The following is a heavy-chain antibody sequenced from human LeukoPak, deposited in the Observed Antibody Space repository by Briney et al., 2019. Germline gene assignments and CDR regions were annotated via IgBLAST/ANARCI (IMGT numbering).Heavy chain of an antibody. CDR1: GGSITGYY. Sequence: KPSETLSLTCTVSGGSITGYYWSWIRQPPGRGLEWTGYVHFSGTTSFNPSLKSRVTISVDTSKNQFSLRLSSVTAADTAVYYCAREQYLAYDVFGFWGQGTMVTVSS. CDR3: AREQYLAYDVFGF. V-gene: IGHV4-59*01. J-gene: IGHJ3*01. D-gene: IGHD4-11*01. CDR2: VHFSGTT.